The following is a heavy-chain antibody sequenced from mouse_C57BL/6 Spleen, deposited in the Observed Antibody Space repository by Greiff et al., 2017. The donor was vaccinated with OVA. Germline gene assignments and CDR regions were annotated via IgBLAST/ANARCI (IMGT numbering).Heavy chain of an antibody. V-gene: IGHV14-3*01. Sequence: VQLQQSVAELVRPGASVKLSCTASGFTIKNTYMHWVKQRPEQGLEWIGRIDPANGNTKYAPKFQGKATITADTSSNTAYLQLSSLTSEDTAIYCCATFSSDDAMDYWGQGTSVTVSS. CDR3: ATFSSDDAMDY. CDR2: IDPANGNT. J-gene: IGHJ4*01. CDR1: GFTIKNTY. D-gene: IGHD2-12*01.